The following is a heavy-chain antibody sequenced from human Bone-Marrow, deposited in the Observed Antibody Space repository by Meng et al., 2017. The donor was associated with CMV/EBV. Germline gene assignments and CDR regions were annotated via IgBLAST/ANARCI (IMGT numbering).Heavy chain of an antibody. J-gene: IGHJ5*02. CDR2: TYYRSKWYN. CDR3: AFSNCSSTSCWDWFDP. CDR1: SGNSAA. D-gene: IGHD2-2*01. V-gene: IGHV6-1*01. Sequence: SGNSAAWNWIRQSPSRGLEWLGRTYYRSKWYNDYAVSVKSRLTINPDTSTNQFSLQLNSVTPEDTAVYYCAFSNCSSTSCWDWFDPWGQGTLVTVSS.